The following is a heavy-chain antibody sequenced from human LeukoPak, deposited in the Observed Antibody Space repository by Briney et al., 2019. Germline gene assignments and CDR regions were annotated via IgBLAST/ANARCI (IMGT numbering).Heavy chain of an antibody. V-gene: IGHV3-30*03. CDR3: ARAPDSSGYYYHFDY. D-gene: IGHD3-22*01. CDR1: GIIFSSYG. J-gene: IGHJ4*02. Sequence: GGSLRLSCAASGIIFSSYGMHWVRQAPGKGLEWVAIISYDGSNKYYADSVKGRFTISRDNSKNTLYLQMNSLRAEETAVYYCARAPDSSGYYYHFDYWGQGTLVTVSS. CDR2: ISYDGSNK.